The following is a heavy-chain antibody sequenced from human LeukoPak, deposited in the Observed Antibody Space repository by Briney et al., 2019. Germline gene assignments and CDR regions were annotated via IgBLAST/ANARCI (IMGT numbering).Heavy chain of an antibody. CDR3: ARSYGGNAFDI. Sequence: SESLSLTCTVSGGSISSGSYYWSWIRQPAGKGLEWIGRIYTSGSTNYKPSLKSRVTISVDTSKNQFSLKLSSVTAADTAVYYCARSYGGNAFDIWGQGTMVTVSS. V-gene: IGHV4-61*02. CDR1: GGSISSGSYY. J-gene: IGHJ3*02. CDR2: IYTSGST. D-gene: IGHD4-23*01.